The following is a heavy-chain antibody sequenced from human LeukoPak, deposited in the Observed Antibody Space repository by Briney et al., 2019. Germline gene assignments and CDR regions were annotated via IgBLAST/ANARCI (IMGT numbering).Heavy chain of an antibody. D-gene: IGHD1-1*01. CDR3: ARNRWMDY. CDR1: GYTFTDYY. CDR2: INPNSGT. V-gene: IGHV1-2*02. Sequence: AAATVSCKASGYTFTDYYMHWVRQAPGQGLEWMGWINPNSGTNYAQKFQGRVTMTRDTSVSTAYMELNRLTSDDTAVYYCARNRWMDYWGQGTLVTVSS. J-gene: IGHJ4*02.